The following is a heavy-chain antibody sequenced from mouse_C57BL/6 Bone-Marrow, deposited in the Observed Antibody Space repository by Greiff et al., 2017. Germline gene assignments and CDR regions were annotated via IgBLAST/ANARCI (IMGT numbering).Heavy chain of an antibody. V-gene: IGHV1-76*01. Sequence: LQESGAELVRPGASVKLSCKASGYTFTDYYINWVKQRPGQGLEWIARIYPGSGNTYYNEKFKGKATLTAEKSSSTAYMQLSSLTSEDSAVYFCAIGNYVDWYFDVWGTGTTVTVSS. D-gene: IGHD2-1*01. CDR1: GYTFTDYY. CDR3: AIGNYVDWYFDV. J-gene: IGHJ1*03. CDR2: IYPGSGNT.